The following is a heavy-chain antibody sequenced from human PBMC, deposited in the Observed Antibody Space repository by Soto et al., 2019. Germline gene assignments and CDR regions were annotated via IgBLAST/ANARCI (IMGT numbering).Heavy chain of an antibody. V-gene: IGHV4-4*07. J-gene: IGHJ5*02. CDR3: VRDGTKTLRDWFDP. D-gene: IGHD1-1*01. Sequence: TSETLSLTCTVSGASISGFYWSWIRKSAGKGLEWIGRIYVTGTTDYNPSLKSRVMMSVDTSKKQFSLKLRSVTAADTAVYYCVRDGTKTLRDWFDPWGQGISVTVS. CDR2: IYVTGTT. CDR1: GASISGFY.